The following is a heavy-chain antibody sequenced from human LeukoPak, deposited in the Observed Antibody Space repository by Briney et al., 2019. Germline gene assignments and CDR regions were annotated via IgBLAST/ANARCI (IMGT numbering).Heavy chain of an antibody. CDR2: IGSSGSTI. V-gene: IGHV3-48*03. CDR3: DKIGITMIGGV. Sequence: GGSLRLSCGAPGLTFRTYEMDWVRPTPAKGLEWVAWIGSSGSTIYYAHSVKGLFTISRDNGKDSLYRHMNSLRAEDTAVVYCDKIGITMIGGVWGKGTRVTISS. D-gene: IGHD3-10*02. CDR1: GLTFRTYE. J-gene: IGHJ6*04.